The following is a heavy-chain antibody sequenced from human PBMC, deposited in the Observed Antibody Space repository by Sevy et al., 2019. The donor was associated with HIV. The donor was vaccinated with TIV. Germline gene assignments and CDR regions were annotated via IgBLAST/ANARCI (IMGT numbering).Heavy chain of an antibody. CDR3: ARTFGELLSKNYYYYGMDV. D-gene: IGHD3-10*01. J-gene: IGHJ6*02. Sequence: GGSLRLSCAASVFTFSSYAMHWVRQAPGKGLEWVAVISYDGSNKYYADSVKGRFTISRDNSKNTLYLQMNSLRAEDTAVYYCARTFGELLSKNYYYYGMDVWGQGTTVTVSS. V-gene: IGHV3-30-3*01. CDR1: VFTFSSYA. CDR2: ISYDGSNK.